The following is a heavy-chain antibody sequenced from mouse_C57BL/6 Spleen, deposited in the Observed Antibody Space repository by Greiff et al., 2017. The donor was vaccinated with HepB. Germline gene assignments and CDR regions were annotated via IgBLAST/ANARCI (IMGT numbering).Heavy chain of an antibody. CDR2: IDPSDSYT. J-gene: IGHJ4*01. CDR3: ARSGQLRLRGAMDY. D-gene: IGHD3-2*02. V-gene: IGHV1-50*01. CDR1: GYTFTSYW. Sequence: VQLQQPGAELVKPGASVKLSCKASGYTFTSYWIQWVKQRPGQGLEWIGEIDPSDSYTNYNQKFKGKATLTVDTSSSTAYMQLSSLTSEDSAVYYCARSGQLRLRGAMDYWGQGTSVTVSS.